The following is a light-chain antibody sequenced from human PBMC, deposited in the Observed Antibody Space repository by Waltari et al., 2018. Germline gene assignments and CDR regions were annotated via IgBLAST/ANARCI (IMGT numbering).Light chain of an antibody. V-gene: IGLV3-25*03. CDR1: ALPKQY. CDR2: KDS. J-gene: IGLJ1*01. Sequence: SDELTPPPAVAVSPGQTARITCSGEALPKQYAYWYQQKPGQAPVLVIEKDSERPSGIPERFSGSSSGTTVTLTISGVQAEDEADYYCQSADSSGTYVFGTGTKVTVL. CDR3: QSADSSGTYV.